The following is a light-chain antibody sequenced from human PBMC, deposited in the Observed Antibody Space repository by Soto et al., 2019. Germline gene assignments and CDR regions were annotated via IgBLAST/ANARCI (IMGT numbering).Light chain of an antibody. CDR3: SSYAGSSIV. J-gene: IGLJ1*01. V-gene: IGLV2-8*01. CDR2: DVN. Sequence: QSVLTQPPSASGSPGQSVTISCTGTSSDVGGYNYVSWYQQHPGKAPKLMMFDVNNRPSGVPDRFSGSKSGNTASLTVPGLQAEDEADYYCSSYAGSSIVFGTGTKVTVL. CDR1: SSDVGGYNY.